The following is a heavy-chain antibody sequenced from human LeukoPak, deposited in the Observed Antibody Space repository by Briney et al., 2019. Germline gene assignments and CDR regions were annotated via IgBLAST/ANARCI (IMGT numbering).Heavy chain of an antibody. CDR1: GFTFSNAW. CDR2: IKSKTDGGTT. Sequence: PGGSLRLSCAASGFTFSNAWMSWVPQAPGKGLEWVGHIKSKTDGGTTDYAAPVKGRFTISRDDSKNTVYLQMNSLKTGDTAVYYCSTNYSSGWYPYYFDFWGQGTLVTVSS. V-gene: IGHV3-15*01. D-gene: IGHD6-19*01. CDR3: STNYSSGWYPYYFDF. J-gene: IGHJ4*02.